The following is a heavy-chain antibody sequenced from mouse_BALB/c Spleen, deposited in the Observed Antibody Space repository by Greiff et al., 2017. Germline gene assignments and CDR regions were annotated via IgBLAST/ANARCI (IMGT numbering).Heavy chain of an antibody. J-gene: IGHJ1*01. CDR2: INPGSGGT. Sequence: VQLQQSGAELVRPGTSVKVSCKASGYAFTNYLIEWVKQRPGQGLEWIGVINPGSGGTNYNEKFKGKATLTADKSSSTAYMQLSSLTSDDSAVYFCARGGLVRDFDVWGEGTTVTVSS. CDR3: ARGGLVRDFDV. D-gene: IGHD2-12*01. V-gene: IGHV1-54*01. CDR1: GYAFTNYL.